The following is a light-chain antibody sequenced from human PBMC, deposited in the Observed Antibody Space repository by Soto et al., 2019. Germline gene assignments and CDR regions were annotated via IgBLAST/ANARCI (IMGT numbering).Light chain of an antibody. J-gene: IGKJ4*01. CDR2: DAS. V-gene: IGKV3-15*01. CDR1: QSVSSN. Sequence: IVLTQSPATLSVSQGERATLSCRASQSVSSNVAWFQQRPGQAPRLLIYDASTRATGIPARFSGSGSGTEFTLTISSLQSEVFAIYYCQQSNNWPLTFGGGTKVEVK. CDR3: QQSNNWPLT.